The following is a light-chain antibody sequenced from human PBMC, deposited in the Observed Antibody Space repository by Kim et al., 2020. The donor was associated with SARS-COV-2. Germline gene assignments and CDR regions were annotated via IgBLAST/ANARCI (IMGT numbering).Light chain of an antibody. CDR3: QQYSSYST. CDR1: QSISSS. Sequence: DIQITQSPSTLSASVGDRVTITCRASQSISSSLAWYQQKPGEAPELLIYAASTLERGVPSRFSGTGSGTEFTLTISSLHSEDLATYYCQQYSSYSTFGQGTKVDIK. V-gene: IGKV1-5*01. J-gene: IGKJ1*01. CDR2: AAS.